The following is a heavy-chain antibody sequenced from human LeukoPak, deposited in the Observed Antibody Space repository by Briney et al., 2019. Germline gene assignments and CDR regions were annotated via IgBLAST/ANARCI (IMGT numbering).Heavy chain of an antibody. CDR3: AKDSVGVAGPDY. D-gene: IGHD6-19*01. V-gene: IGHV3-23*01. Sequence: PGGSLRLSCAASGFTFSMYAMSWVRQAPGKGLEWFSVISVDGGRTYYADSVKGRFTISRDNSKSTLYLQMNSLRAEDTAVYYCAKDSVGVAGPDYWGQGSLVTVSS. CDR1: GFTFSMYA. J-gene: IGHJ4*02. CDR2: ISVDGGRT.